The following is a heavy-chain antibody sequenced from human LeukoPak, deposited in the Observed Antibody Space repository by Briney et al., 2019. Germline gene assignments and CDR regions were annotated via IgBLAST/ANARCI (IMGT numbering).Heavy chain of an antibody. Sequence: SETLSLTCTVSGGSISSYYWGWIRQPPGKGLEWIGYIYYSGSTNYNPSLKSRVTISVDTSKNQFSLKLSSVTAADTAVYYCARGGYSYGYGWFDPWGQGTLVTVSS. J-gene: IGHJ5*02. CDR2: IYYSGST. CDR3: ARGGYSYGYGWFDP. CDR1: GGSISSYY. D-gene: IGHD5-18*01. V-gene: IGHV4-59*01.